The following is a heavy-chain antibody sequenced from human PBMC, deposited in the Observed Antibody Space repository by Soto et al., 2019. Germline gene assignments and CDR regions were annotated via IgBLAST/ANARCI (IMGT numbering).Heavy chain of an antibody. CDR1: GGSISSSNW. J-gene: IGHJ6*02. D-gene: IGHD6-6*01. V-gene: IGHV4-4*02. CDR3: ARVHSSSYYYGLAV. CDR2: IYHSGST. Sequence: SETLSLTCAVSGGSISSSNWWTWVRQPPGKGLEWIGEIYHSGSTNYNPSLKSRVTISVDKSKNQFSLKLSSVTAADTAVYYCARVHSSSYYYGLAVWGQGIPVTVSS.